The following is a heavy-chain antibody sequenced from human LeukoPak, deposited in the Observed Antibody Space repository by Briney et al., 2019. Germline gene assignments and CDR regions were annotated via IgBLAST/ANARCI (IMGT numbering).Heavy chain of an antibody. D-gene: IGHD3-3*01. CDR1: GDSISSDNYY. J-gene: IGHJ4*02. Sequence: SQTLSLTCTVSGDSISSDNYYWNWIRQPPGKGLEWIGYIYYSGSTYYNPSLKSRVTISVDTSKNQFSLKLSSATAADTAVYYCASAYDFWSGPFDYWGQGTLVTVSS. CDR3: ASAYDFWSGPFDY. V-gene: IGHV4-30-4*01. CDR2: IYYSGST.